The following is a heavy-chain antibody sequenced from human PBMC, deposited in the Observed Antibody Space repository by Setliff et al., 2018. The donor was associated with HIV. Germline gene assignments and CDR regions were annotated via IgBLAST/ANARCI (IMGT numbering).Heavy chain of an antibody. CDR3: ARAAYSGTYLWEPATDL. CDR1: GGSIRSSSYY. Sequence: SETLSLTCNVSGGSIRSSSYYWGWIRQPPGKGLEWIGTIYYRGSTYYNPSLKSRVTISVDTSKNQFSLKLSSVTAADTAVCYCARAAYSGTYLWEPATDLWGRGT. V-gene: IGHV4-39*07. CDR2: IYYRGST. D-gene: IGHD1-26*01. J-gene: IGHJ2*01.